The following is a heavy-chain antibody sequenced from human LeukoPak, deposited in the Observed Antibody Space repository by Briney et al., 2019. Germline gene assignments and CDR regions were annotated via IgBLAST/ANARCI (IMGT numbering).Heavy chain of an antibody. J-gene: IGHJ4*02. V-gene: IGHV3-74*01. CDR2: INTDGTDT. CDR1: GFSFSNTW. CDR3: AKDLQYNAADY. D-gene: IGHD5-24*01. Sequence: GSLTLSCAASGFSFSNTWMHWVRQAPGKGLMLVSHINTDGTDTTYADSVKGRFNISRDNDKNTLYLQMNSLRVEDTAVYYCAKDLQYNAADYWGQGILVTVSS.